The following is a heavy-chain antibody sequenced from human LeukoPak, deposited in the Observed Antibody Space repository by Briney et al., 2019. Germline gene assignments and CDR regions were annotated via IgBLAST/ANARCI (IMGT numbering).Heavy chain of an antibody. D-gene: IGHD3-16*01. CDR2: ISNDGNDK. CDR3: ARDDAFRGVGMDV. Sequence: AGRSLRLSCAASGFIFNSYGMYWARQAPGKGLEWVAVISNDGNDKQYADSVKGRFTISRDNSNNTLYLQMNSLRGEDTAVYYCARDDAFRGVGMDVWGQGTTVTVSS. CDR1: GFIFNSYG. V-gene: IGHV3-30*03. J-gene: IGHJ6*02.